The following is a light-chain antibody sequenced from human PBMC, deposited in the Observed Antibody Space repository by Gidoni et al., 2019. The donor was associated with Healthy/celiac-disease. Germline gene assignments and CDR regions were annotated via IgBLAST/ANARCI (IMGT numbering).Light chain of an antibody. CDR1: QSISSY. CDR2: AAS. V-gene: IGKV1-39*01. J-gene: IGKJ2*01. Sequence: DTQMTQSPSSLSAAVGDRVTITGRASQSISSYLNWYQQKPGKAPKLLIYAASSFQRGVPSRFSGSGSGTDFTLTISSLQPEDFATYYCQQSYSTPYTFGQXTKLEIK. CDR3: QQSYSTPYT.